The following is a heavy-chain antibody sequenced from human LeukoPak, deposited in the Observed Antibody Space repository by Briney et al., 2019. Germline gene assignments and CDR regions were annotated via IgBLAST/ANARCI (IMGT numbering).Heavy chain of an antibody. Sequence: GGSLRLSCAASGFTFSSYEMNWVRQAPGKGLEWVSYISSSGSTIYYADSVKGRFTISRDNAKNSLYLQMNSLRAEDTAVYYCARVMVRGVIINWGQGTLVTVSS. CDR2: ISSSGSTI. CDR1: GFTFSSYE. D-gene: IGHD3-10*01. V-gene: IGHV3-48*03. J-gene: IGHJ4*02. CDR3: ARVMVRGVIIN.